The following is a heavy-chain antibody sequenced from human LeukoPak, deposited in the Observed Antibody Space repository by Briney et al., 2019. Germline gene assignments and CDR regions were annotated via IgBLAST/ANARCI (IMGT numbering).Heavy chain of an antibody. D-gene: IGHD1-26*01. CDR2: ISSSSSTI. Sequence: PGGSLRLSCAASGFTFSSYSMNWVRQAPGKGLEWVSYISSSSSTIYYADSVKGRFTISRDNAKNSLYLQMNSLRAEDTAVYYCARRPSSGDFDYWGQGTLVTDPS. CDR3: ARRPSSGDFDY. CDR1: GFTFSSYS. V-gene: IGHV3-48*01. J-gene: IGHJ4*02.